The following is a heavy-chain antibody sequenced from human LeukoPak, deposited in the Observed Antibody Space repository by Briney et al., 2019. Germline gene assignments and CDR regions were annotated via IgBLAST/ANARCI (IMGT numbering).Heavy chain of an antibody. D-gene: IGHD6-13*01. CDR1: GGTFSSYA. CDR3: AGSIAAAGPFDY. CDR2: IIPIFGTA. Sequence: SVKVSCKASGGTFSSYAISWVRQAPGQGLEWMGGIIPIFGTANYAQKFQGRVTITADESTSTAYMELRSLRSDDTAVYYCAGSIAAAGPFDYWGQGTLVTVSS. V-gene: IGHV1-69*13. J-gene: IGHJ4*02.